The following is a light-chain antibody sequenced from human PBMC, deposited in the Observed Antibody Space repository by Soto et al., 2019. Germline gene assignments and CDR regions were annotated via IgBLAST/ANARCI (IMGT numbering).Light chain of an antibody. J-gene: IGLJ2*01. V-gene: IGLV2-14*03. CDR1: SSDIGAYNF. CDR2: DVN. CDR3: TSWTTSTTMI. Sequence: QSALTQPASVSGSPGKSITISCTGTSSDIGAYNFVSWYQQHPGKAPKLMLYDVNIRPSGVSNRFSGSKSGNTASLTISGLQAEDEADYYCTSWTTSTTMIFGGGTKLTV.